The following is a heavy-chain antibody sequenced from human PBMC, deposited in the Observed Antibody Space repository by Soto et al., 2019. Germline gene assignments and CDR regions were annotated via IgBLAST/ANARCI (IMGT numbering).Heavy chain of an antibody. J-gene: IGHJ4*02. V-gene: IGHV3-48*03. D-gene: IGHD3-16*02. CDR2: ITSTGASI. CDR1: GFTFSNFE. Sequence: GGSLRLSCAASGFTFSNFEMNWVRQAPGKGLEWVSYITSTGASIYYADSVKGQFTISRDNAKNSLFLQMNRLRAEDTAVYYCARGNSPVNVFWSQGTLVTVSS. CDR3: ARGNSPVNVF.